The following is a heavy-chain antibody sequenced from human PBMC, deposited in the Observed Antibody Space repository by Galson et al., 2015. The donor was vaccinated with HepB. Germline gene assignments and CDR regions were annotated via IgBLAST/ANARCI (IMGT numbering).Heavy chain of an antibody. V-gene: IGHV3-30-3*01. CDR3: ARDFMVRGGYFDY. D-gene: IGHD3-10*01. J-gene: IGHJ4*02. Sequence: SLRLSCAASGFTFSSYAMHWVRQAPGKGLEWVAVISYDGSNKYYADSVKGRFTISRDNSKNTLYLQMNSLRAEDTAVYYCARDFMVRGGYFDYWGQGTLVTVSS. CDR2: ISYDGSNK. CDR1: GFTFSSYA.